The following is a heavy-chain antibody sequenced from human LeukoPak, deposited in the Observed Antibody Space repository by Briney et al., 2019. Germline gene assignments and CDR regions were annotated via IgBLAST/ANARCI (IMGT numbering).Heavy chain of an antibody. D-gene: IGHD3-22*01. V-gene: IGHV3-23*01. CDR3: AKDLLQTFFFDSSGYYSDAFGM. J-gene: IGHJ3*02. CDR2: FSGSVVNS. Sequence: GALRLSRVPSEFTLSNFSMSWVRQAPRNGLEWVSTFSGSVVNSYYAHSVKGRFTISRDNSKSTLSLHMYTLRGEDTAVYYCAKDLLQTFFFDSSGYYSDAFGMWGQGAMVTVSP. CDR1: EFTLSNFS.